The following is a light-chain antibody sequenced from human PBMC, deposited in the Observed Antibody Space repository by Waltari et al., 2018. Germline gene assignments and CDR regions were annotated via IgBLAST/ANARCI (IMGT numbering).Light chain of an antibody. CDR2: DAS. V-gene: IGKV3-11*01. Sequence: DIVLTQSPVTLSLSPGDRATLSCRASQSVGNSLAWYQLKPGQAPTLLIYDASTTATGTPARFSGSGSGTDFTLTITYLAPEDFAVYYCQQRSSWPLTFGGGTTVEIK. J-gene: IGKJ4*01. CDR3: QQRSSWPLT. CDR1: QSVGNS.